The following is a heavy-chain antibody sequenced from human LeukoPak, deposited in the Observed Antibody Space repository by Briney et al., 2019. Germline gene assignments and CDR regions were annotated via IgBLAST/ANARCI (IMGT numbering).Heavy chain of an antibody. CDR1: GYTFTSYY. CDR2: INPSGGST. D-gene: IGHD1-26*01. J-gene: IGHJ6*03. V-gene: IGHV1-46*01. Sequence: ASVKVSCKASGYTFTSYYMHWVRQALGQGLEWMGIINPSGGSTSYAQKFQGRVTMNRDMSTSTVYVELSSLRSEDTAVYYCARGEDYYYYMDVWGKGTTVTVSS. CDR3: ARGEDYYYYMDV.